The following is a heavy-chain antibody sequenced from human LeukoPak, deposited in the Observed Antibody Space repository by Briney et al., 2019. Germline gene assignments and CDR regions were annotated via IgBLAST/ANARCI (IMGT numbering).Heavy chain of an antibody. J-gene: IGHJ4*02. D-gene: IGHD3-10*01. CDR2: IHHSGGT. V-gene: IGHV4-34*01. CDR3: ARATASGSGRAYDH. CDR1: GESMIAHY. Sequence: SETLSLTCAVYGESMIAHYWTWIRQPPGKRLEWIGEIHHSGGTNSNPSLKNRLTMSMDMSKNQFSLNLKSVTAADTAVYYCARATASGSGRAYDHWAQGNLVPVSS.